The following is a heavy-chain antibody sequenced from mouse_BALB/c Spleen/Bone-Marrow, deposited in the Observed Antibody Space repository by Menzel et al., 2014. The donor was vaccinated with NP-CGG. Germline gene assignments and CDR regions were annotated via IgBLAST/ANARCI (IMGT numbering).Heavy chain of an antibody. CDR2: INPYNDGT. CDR1: GYTFTSYV. V-gene: IGHV1-14*01. D-gene: IGHD2-4*01. CDR3: YYDYDEGY. Sequence: QLVESGPELVKPGASVKMSCKASGYTFTSYVMHWVKQKPGQGLEWIGYINPYNDGTKYNEKFKGKATLTPDKSSNTAYMELSSLTSEDSAVYYCYYDYDEGYWGQGTTLTASS. J-gene: IGHJ2*01.